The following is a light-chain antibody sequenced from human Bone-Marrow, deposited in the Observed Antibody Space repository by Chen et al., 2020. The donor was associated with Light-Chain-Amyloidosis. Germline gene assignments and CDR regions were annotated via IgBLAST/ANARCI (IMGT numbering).Light chain of an antibody. V-gene: IGLV3-21*02. CDR2: DDS. J-gene: IGLJ3*02. CDR1: NIGSTS. CDR3: QVWDRSSDRPV. Sequence: SSVLPQPSSVSVAPGQTAKLACGGNNIGSTSVHWYQPTPGQAPLLVIYDDSDRPSGIPERLSGSNSGNTATLTISRVEAGDEADYYCQVWDRSSDRPVFGGGTKLTVL.